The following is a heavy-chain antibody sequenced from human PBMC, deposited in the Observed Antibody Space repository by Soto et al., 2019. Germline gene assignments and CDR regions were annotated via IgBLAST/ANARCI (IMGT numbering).Heavy chain of an antibody. J-gene: IGHJ4*02. V-gene: IGHV3-43*01. CDR1: GFTFDDYT. CDR3: SKESYDSSGYYYYY. D-gene: IGHD3-22*01. Sequence: GGSLRLSCAASGFTFDDYTMHWVRQAPGKGLEWVSLISWDGGSTYYADSVKGRFTISRDNSKNSLYLQMNSLRTEDTALYYCSKESYDSSGYYYYYCGQGTLVTVSS. CDR2: ISWDGGST.